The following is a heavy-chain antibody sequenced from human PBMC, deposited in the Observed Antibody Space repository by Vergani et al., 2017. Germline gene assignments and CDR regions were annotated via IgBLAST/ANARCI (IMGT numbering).Heavy chain of an antibody. CDR2: IYYSGLT. V-gene: IGHV4-39*01. J-gene: IGHJ4*02. CDR1: ADSIRSGSYY. CDR3: ALQRPGSGWSAVHFDD. D-gene: IGHD6-19*01. Sequence: QLQLQQSGPGLVKPSETLFLTCTVSADSIRSGSYYLGWIRQPPGKSLEWIGSIYYSGLTYYNPSLKSRVAISVDTPKNQFSLKVTSVTAADTAVYFCALQRPGSGWSAVHFDDWGRGILVTVSS.